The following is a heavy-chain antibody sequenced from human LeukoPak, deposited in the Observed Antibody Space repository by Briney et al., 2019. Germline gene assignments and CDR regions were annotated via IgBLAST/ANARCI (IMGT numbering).Heavy chain of an antibody. CDR1: GYTFTSYD. D-gene: IGHD2-2*01. V-gene: IGHV1-8*03. Sequence: ASVKVSCKASGYTFTSYDINWVRQATGQGLEWMGWMNPHSGDTGYAHKFQGRVTITRNTSISTAYMELSSLRSEDTAVYYCARGLNGVVPAAGFLGSWGQGTLVTVSS. CDR2: MNPHSGDT. CDR3: ARGLNGVVPAAGFLGS. J-gene: IGHJ4*02.